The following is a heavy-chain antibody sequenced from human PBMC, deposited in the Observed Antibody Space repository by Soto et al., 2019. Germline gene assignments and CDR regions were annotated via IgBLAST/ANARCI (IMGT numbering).Heavy chain of an antibody. CDR2: ISAYSGDT. Sequence: ASVKVSCKASGYTFSSSGFTWVRQAPGQGLEWMGWISAYSGDTRYAQNLQGRVSLTTDTSASTAYMELRSLRSDDTAVYYCARGPKLYYFYYYDYWGQGTQVTVSS. V-gene: IGHV1-18*01. CDR1: GYTFSSSG. J-gene: IGHJ4*02. CDR3: ARGPKLYYFYYYDY. D-gene: IGHD3-22*01.